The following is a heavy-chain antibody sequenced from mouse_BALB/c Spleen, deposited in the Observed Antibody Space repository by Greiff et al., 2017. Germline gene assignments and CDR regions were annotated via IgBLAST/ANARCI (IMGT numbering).Heavy chain of an antibody. CDR3: AKQRDRYYYGSSYFDY. Sequence: QVQLQQSGPGLVAPSQSLSITCTVSGFSLTSYGVSWVRQPPGKGLEWLGVIWGDGSTNYHSALISRLSISKDNSKSQVFLKLNSLQTDDTATYYCAKQRDRYYYGSSYFDYWGQGTTLTVSS. J-gene: IGHJ2*01. CDR2: IWGDGST. D-gene: IGHD1-1*01. CDR1: GFSLTSYG. V-gene: IGHV2-3*01.